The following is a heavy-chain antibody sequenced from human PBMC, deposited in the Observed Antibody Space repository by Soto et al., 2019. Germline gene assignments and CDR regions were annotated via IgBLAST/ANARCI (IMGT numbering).Heavy chain of an antibody. CDR2: IYPGDSDT. D-gene: IGHD6-13*01. Sequence: PGESLKISCKGSGYSFTSYWIGWVRQMPGKGLEWMGIIYPGDSDTRYSPSFQGQVTISADKSISTAYLQWSSLKASDTAMYYCARLVPSIAAAGTEDFAFDIWGQGTMVTVSS. J-gene: IGHJ3*02. V-gene: IGHV5-51*01. CDR1: GYSFTSYW. CDR3: ARLVPSIAAAGTEDFAFDI.